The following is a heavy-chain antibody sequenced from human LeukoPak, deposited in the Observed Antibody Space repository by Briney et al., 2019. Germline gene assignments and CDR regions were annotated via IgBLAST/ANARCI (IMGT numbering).Heavy chain of an antibody. CDR2: MYTSGAT. J-gene: IGHJ3*02. CDR1: GDSISNYY. Sequence: SETLSLTCTVSGDSISNYYWSWIRQPAGKGLEWIGRMYTSGATNYNPSLKSRTTMSVDTSKNQLSLRLSSVTAADRAVYYCARRIDAFDIWGQGTMVTVSS. CDR3: ARRIDAFDI. V-gene: IGHV4-4*07.